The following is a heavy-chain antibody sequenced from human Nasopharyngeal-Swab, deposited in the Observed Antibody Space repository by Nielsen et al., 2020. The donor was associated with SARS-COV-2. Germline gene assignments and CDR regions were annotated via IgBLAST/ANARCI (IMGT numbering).Heavy chain of an antibody. CDR1: GFTFSSYA. D-gene: IGHD5-24*01. CDR3: VKGGKRWLQLDPLDAFDI. J-gene: IGHJ3*02. CDR2: ISSNGGST. Sequence: GGSLRLSCSASGFTFSSYAMHWVRQAPGKGLEYVSAISSNGGSTYYADSVKGRFTISRDNSKNTLYLQMSSLRAEDTAVYYCVKGGKRWLQLDPLDAFDIWGQGTMVTVSS. V-gene: IGHV3-64D*08.